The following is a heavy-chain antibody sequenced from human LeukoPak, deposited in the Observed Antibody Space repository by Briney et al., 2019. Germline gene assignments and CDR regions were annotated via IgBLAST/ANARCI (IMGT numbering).Heavy chain of an antibody. J-gene: IGHJ4*02. CDR3: ARGGLTTNDY. V-gene: IGHV3-11*05. CDR2: ISSTGTHT. CDR1: GFTFSDYY. Sequence: GGSLRLSCAASGFTFSDYYMTWIRQAPGKGLEWVSYISSTGTHTYYADSVKGRFTISRDNAKNSLCLQMNSLRAEDTAVYYCARGGLTTNDYWGQGTLVTVSS. D-gene: IGHD3-10*01.